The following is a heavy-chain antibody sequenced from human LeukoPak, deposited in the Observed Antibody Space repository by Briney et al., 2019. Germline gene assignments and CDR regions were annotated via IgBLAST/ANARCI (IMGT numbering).Heavy chain of an antibody. V-gene: IGHV3-66*01. Sequence: GGSLCLSCAATGFTVSSNYMSWVRQPPGKGLEWVSDIYSGGSTYYEHSVKGRFTISRDNSKNTLYLQMNSLRAEDTAVYYCARDLKDGYKFVGYGMDVWGQGTTVTVSS. J-gene: IGHJ6*02. CDR3: ARDLKDGYKFVGYGMDV. CDR1: GFTVSSNY. CDR2: IYSGGST. D-gene: IGHD5-24*01.